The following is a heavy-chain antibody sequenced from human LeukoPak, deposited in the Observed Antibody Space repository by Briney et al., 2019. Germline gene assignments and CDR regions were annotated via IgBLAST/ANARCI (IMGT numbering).Heavy chain of an antibody. Sequence: SGPTLVNPTQTLTLTCTFSGFSLSTSLMRVSWIRQPPGEALEWLARIDWDDEKFYSASLKTRLTISKYTSKNQVVLTMTNMDPVDTGTYYCARIGASAGDYFDYWGQGTLVTVSS. CDR2: IDWDDEK. D-gene: IGHD6-13*01. J-gene: IGHJ4*02. CDR1: GFSLSTSLMR. CDR3: ARIGASAGDYFDY. V-gene: IGHV2-70*04.